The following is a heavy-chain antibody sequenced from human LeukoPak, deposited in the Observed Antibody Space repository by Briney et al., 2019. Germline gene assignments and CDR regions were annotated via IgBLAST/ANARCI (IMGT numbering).Heavy chain of an antibody. Sequence: MPSETLSLTCTVSGGSISSYYWSWIRQPPGKGLEWIGYINYSGSTNYNPSLKSRVTISVDSSRNQFSLTLRSVTAADTAVYYCAISPHDYFSYWGQGTLVTVSS. CDR1: GGSISSYY. CDR3: AISPHDYFSY. D-gene: IGHD3-16*01. J-gene: IGHJ4*02. CDR2: INYSGST. V-gene: IGHV4-59*01.